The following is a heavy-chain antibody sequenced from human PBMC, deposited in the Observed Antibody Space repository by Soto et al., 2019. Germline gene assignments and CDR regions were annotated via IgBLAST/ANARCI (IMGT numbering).Heavy chain of an antibody. Sequence: ASETLSLTCTVSGGSVSGGAYYWTWIRQRPGKGLEWIGYIYYSGSTYYSPSLKSRLSISLDTSKNQFSLRLSPVTAADTAMYYCARARLRAVYAFDIWGQGTMVTVSS. CDR1: GGSVSGGAYY. V-gene: IGHV4-31*03. CDR2: IYYSGST. D-gene: IGHD5-12*01. J-gene: IGHJ3*02. CDR3: ARARLRAVYAFDI.